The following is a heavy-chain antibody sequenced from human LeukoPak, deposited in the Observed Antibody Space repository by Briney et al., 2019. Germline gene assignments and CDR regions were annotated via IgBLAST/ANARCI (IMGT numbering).Heavy chain of an antibody. D-gene: IGHD2-2*02. CDR1: GFTFSSYG. CDR3: AKDLETYTGLFDY. J-gene: IGHJ4*02. Sequence: GGSLRLSCAASGFTFSSYGMHWVRPAPGKGLEWVAVISYDGSNKYYADSVKGRFTISRDNSKNTLYLQMNSLRAEDTAVYYCAKDLETYTGLFDYWGQGTLVTVSS. V-gene: IGHV3-30*18. CDR2: ISYDGSNK.